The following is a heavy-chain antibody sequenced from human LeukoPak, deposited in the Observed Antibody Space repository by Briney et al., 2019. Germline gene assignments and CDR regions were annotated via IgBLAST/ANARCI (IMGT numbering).Heavy chain of an antibody. Sequence: GGSLRLSCAASGFTFSSYAMPWVRQAPGKGLEYVSAISSNGGSTYYANSVKGRFTISRDNSKNTLYLQMNSLRAEDTAVYYCAKAAQPRSRWYYFDYWGQGTLVTVSS. CDR3: AKAAQPRSRWYYFDY. D-gene: IGHD6-19*01. V-gene: IGHV3-64*01. CDR2: ISSNGGST. CDR1: GFTFSSYA. J-gene: IGHJ4*02.